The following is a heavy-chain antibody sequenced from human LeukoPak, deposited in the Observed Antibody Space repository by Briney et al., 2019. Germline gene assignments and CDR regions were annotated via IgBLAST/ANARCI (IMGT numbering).Heavy chain of an antibody. J-gene: IGHJ4*02. CDR1: GFTFSSYA. CDR2: ISYDGSNK. V-gene: IGHV3-30-3*01. Sequence: PGRSLRLSCAASGFTFSSYAMHWVRQAPGKGLEWVAVISYDGSNKYYADSVKGRFTISRDNSKNTLYLQMNSLRAEDTAVYYCAPSHGDYYFDYWGQGTLVTVSS. D-gene: IGHD4-17*01. CDR3: APSHGDYYFDY.